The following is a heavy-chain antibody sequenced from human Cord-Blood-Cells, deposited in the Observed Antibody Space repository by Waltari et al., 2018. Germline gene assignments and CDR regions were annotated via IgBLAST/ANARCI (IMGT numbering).Heavy chain of an antibody. CDR1: GFTVSSNY. CDR2: IYSGGST. D-gene: IGHD1-1*01. Sequence: EVQLVESGGGLIQPGGSLRLSCAASGFTVSSNYMSWVRQAPGKVLEWVAGIYSGGSTYYADSVKGLFTISRDNSKNTLYLQMNSLRAEDTAVYYCARDIRGGWNDAFDIWGQGTMVTVSS. V-gene: IGHV3-53*01. J-gene: IGHJ3*02. CDR3: ARDIRGGWNDAFDI.